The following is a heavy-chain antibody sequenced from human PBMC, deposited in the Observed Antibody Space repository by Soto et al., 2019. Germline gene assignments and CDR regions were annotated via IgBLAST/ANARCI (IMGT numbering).Heavy chain of an antibody. CDR3: ARYGRDDAFDI. CDR2: IGTAGDT. D-gene: IGHD1-26*01. J-gene: IGHJ3*02. CDR1: GFTFSSYD. V-gene: IGHV3-13*01. Sequence: GESLKISCAASGFTFSSYDMHWVRQATGKGLEWVSAIGTAGDTYYPGSVKGRFTISRENAKNSLYLQMNSLRAGDTAVYYCARYGRDDAFDIWGQGTMVTVSS.